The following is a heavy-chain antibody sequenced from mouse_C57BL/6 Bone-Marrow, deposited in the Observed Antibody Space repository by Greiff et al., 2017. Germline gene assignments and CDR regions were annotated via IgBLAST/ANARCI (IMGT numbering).Heavy chain of an antibody. J-gene: IGHJ2*01. CDR3: TSYGSSYF. D-gene: IGHD1-1*01. V-gene: IGHV14-4*01. Sequence: VQLKESGAELVRPGASVKLSCTASGFNIKDDYMHWVKQRPEQGLEWIGWIDPENGDTEYASKFQGKATITADTSSNTAYLQLSSLTSEDTAVYYCTSYGSSYFWGQGTTLTVSS. CDR2: IDPENGDT. CDR1: GFNIKDDY.